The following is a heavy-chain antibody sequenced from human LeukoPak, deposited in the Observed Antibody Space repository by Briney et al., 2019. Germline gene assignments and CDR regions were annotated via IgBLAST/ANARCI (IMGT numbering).Heavy chain of an antibody. CDR2: IYYSGST. CDR1: GGSVSSGSYY. J-gene: IGHJ5*02. V-gene: IGHV4-61*01. Sequence: AETLSLTCTVSGGSVSSGSYYWSWIRQPPGKGLEWIGYIYYSGSTNYNPSLKSRVTISVDTSKNQFSLKLSSVTAVDTAVYYCAREGTANWFDPWGQGTLVTVSS. D-gene: IGHD2-21*02. CDR3: AREGTANWFDP.